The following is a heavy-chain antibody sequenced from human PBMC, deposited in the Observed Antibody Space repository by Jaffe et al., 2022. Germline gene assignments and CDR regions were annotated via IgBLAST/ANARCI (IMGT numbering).Heavy chain of an antibody. V-gene: IGHV4-34*01. Sequence: QVQLQQWGAGLLKPSETLSLTCAVYGGSFSGYYWSWIRQPPGKGLEWIGEINHSGSTNYNPSLKSRVTISVDTSKNQFSLKLSSVTAADTAVYYCARGIVVVVAATRRRRGSGAFDIWGQGTMVTVSS. CDR1: GGSFSGYY. D-gene: IGHD2-15*01. CDR2: INHSGST. CDR3: ARGIVVVVAATRRRRGSGAFDI. J-gene: IGHJ3*02.